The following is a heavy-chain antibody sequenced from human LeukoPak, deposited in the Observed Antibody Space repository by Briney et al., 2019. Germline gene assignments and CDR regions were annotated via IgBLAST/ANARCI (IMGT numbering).Heavy chain of an antibody. Sequence: PGGSLRLSCAASGFTFSNYAMSWVRQAPGKGLEWVSAISSSGATTYYADSVKGRFTISRDNSKNTLYLQMNSLRAEDTAVYYCAKGSDFDWFAFDNWGQGTLVTVSS. J-gene: IGHJ4*02. CDR3: AKGSDFDWFAFDN. D-gene: IGHD3-9*01. CDR1: GFTFSNYA. V-gene: IGHV3-23*01. CDR2: ISSSGATT.